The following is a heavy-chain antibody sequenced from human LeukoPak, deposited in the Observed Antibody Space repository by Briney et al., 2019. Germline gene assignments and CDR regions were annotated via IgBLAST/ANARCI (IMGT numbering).Heavy chain of an antibody. CDR2: IYYSGST. CDR1: GGSISGGSYC. D-gene: IGHD4-23*01. J-gene: IGHJ4*02. V-gene: IGHV4-61*10. Sequence: SETLSLTCTVSGGSISGGSYCWSWIRQPAGKGLEWIGYIYYSGSTNYNPSLKSRVTISVDTSKNQFSLKLSSVTAADTAVYYCARDPPYGGNSGGLDYWGQGTLATVSS. CDR3: ARDPPYGGNSGGLDY.